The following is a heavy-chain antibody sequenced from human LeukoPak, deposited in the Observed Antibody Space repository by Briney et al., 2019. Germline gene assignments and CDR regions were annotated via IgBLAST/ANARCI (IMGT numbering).Heavy chain of an antibody. V-gene: IGHV3-74*01. J-gene: IGHJ4*02. CDR3: ARVVDTHFDY. Sequence: GGSLRLSCAASGFTFSSYWMHWVRQAPGKGMVWVSRIKSDGSTTTYADSVKGRFTISRDNAKNTLYLQMNSLRAEDTTVYYCARVVDTHFDYWGQGTLVTVSS. CDR2: IKSDGSTT. D-gene: IGHD5-18*01. CDR1: GFTFSSYW.